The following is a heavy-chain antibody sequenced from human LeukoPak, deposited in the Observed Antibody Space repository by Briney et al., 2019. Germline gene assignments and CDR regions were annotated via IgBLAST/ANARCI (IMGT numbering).Heavy chain of an antibody. CDR2: INHSGTT. CDR1: GFTFSKAW. Sequence: GSLRLSCAASGFTFSKAWMTWIRQSPGKGLEWIGDINHSGTTNYNPSLKSRVTISIDTSEKQFSLKLSSVTAADTAVYYCARPPHNWNYFDSWGQGTLVTVSS. J-gene: IGHJ4*02. CDR3: ARPPHNWNYFDS. D-gene: IGHD1-20*01. V-gene: IGHV4-34*08.